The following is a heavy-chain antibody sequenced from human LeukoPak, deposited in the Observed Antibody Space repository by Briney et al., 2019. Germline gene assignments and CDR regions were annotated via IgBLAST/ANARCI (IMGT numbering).Heavy chain of an antibody. D-gene: IGHD2-21*02. CDR1: GGSISSYY. CDR2: IYYSGST. V-gene: IGHV4-59*01. Sequence: SETLSLTCTVSGGSISSYYWSWIRQPPGKGLEWMGYIYYSGSTNYNPSLKSRVTISVDTSKNQFSLKLSSVTAADTAVYYCARAGSLAYCGGDCQGLDPWGQGTLVTVSS. CDR3: ARAGSLAYCGGDCQGLDP. J-gene: IGHJ5*02.